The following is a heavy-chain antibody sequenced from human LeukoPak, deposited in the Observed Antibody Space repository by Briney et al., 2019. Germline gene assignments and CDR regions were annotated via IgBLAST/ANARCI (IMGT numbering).Heavy chain of an antibody. D-gene: IGHD3-22*01. Sequence: RASVKVSCKASGYTFTSYGISWVRQAPGQGLEWMGWISAYNGNTNYAQKLQGRVTMTTDTSTSTAYMELRSLRSDDTAVYYCARAYYDSSGNWFDPWGQGTLVTVSS. V-gene: IGHV1-18*01. CDR2: ISAYNGNT. CDR1: GYTFTSYG. CDR3: ARAYYDSSGNWFDP. J-gene: IGHJ5*02.